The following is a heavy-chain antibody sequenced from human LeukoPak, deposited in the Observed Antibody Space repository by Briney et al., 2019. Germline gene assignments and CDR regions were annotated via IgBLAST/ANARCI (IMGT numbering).Heavy chain of an antibody. CDR3: ARGSSSPHHVYYYYAMDV. CDR2: IKQDGSEE. Sequence: PGGSLRLSCAASGLTFSSFWMSWLRQVPGKGLEWVANIKQDGSEEYYLDSVKGRFIISRDNAKKSLYLQMNSLRAEDTAVYFCARGSSSPHHVYYYYAMDVWGQGTTVTVSS. V-gene: IGHV3-7*04. D-gene: IGHD2-15*01. CDR1: GLTFSSFW. J-gene: IGHJ6*02.